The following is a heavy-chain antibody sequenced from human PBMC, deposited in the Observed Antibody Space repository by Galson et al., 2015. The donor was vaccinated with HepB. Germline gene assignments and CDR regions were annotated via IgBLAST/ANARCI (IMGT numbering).Heavy chain of an antibody. Sequence: SLRLSCAASGFTFTRYAMNWVRQAPGKGLEWVSSIGGSGASTYYADSVRGRFTISRDNSKNTTYLQMNSLRAEDTAVYYCAKALGSTWNFDYWGQGTLVAVSS. CDR1: GFTFTRYA. V-gene: IGHV3-23*01. J-gene: IGHJ4*02. CDR2: IGGSGAST. D-gene: IGHD6-13*01. CDR3: AKALGSTWNFDY.